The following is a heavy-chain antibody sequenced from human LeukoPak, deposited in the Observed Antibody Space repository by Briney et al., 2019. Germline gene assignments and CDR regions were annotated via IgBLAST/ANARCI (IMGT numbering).Heavy chain of an antibody. J-gene: IGHJ4*02. CDR1: GFTFSSYG. V-gene: IGHV3-30*03. Sequence: GGSLRLSCAASGFTFSSYGMHWVRQAPGKGLEWVAVISYDGSNKYYADSVKGRFTISRDNAKNSLYLQMNSLRAEDTAVYYCASGMRVGPNIWGQGTLVTVSS. D-gene: IGHD1-26*01. CDR2: ISYDGSNK. CDR3: ASGMRVGPNI.